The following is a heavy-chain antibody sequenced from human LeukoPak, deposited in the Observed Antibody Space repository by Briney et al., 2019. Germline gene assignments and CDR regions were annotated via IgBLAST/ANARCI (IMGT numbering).Heavy chain of an antibody. CDR2: IYSDGST. J-gene: IGHJ5*02. CDR3: ASRATVTTDRFWFDP. CDR1: GFTVSSNY. D-gene: IGHD4-11*01. Sequence: PGGSLRLSCAASGFTVSSNYMSWVRQAPGKGLKWVSVIYSDGSTYYADSVKGRFTISRDNSKNTLYLQMNSLRAEDTAVYYCASRATVTTDRFWFDPWGQGTLVTVSS. V-gene: IGHV3-53*01.